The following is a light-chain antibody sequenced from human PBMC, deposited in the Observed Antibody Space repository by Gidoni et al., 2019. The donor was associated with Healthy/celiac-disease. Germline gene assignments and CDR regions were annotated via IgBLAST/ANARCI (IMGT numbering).Light chain of an antibody. J-gene: IGLJ1*01. CDR1: SSDVGGYNY. CDR2: EVS. V-gene: IGLV2-14*01. Sequence: SVSGSPGQSITISCTGTSSDVGGYNYVSWYQQHPGKAPKLMIYEVSNRPSGVSNRFSGSKSGNTASLTIAGLQAEDEADYYCSSYTSRSTLVFGTGTKVTVL. CDR3: SSYTSRSTLV.